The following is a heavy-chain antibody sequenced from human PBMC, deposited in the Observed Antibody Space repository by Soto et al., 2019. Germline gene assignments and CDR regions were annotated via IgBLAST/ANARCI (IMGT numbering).Heavy chain of an antibody. CDR3: ARGGDCSSTSCYEYYYYGMDV. CDR1: GGTFSSYA. Sequence: QVQLVQSGAEVKKPGSSVKVSCKASGGTFSSYAISWVRQAPGQGLEWMGGIIPIFGTANYAQKFQGRVTITAAESTSTAYMELSSLRSEDTAVYYCARGGDCSSTSCYEYYYYGMDVWGQGTTVTVSS. J-gene: IGHJ6*02. V-gene: IGHV1-69*01. CDR2: IIPIFGTA. D-gene: IGHD2-2*01.